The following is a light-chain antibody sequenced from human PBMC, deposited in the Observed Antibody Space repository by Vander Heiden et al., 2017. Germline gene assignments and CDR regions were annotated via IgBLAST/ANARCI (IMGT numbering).Light chain of an antibody. CDR1: QNVKNF. J-gene: IGKJ2*01. CDR2: DVS. CDR3: QRDDDLPYT. V-gene: IGKV1-33*01. Sequence: DHQMTPSPAYLSASVGDRVTISCQASQNVKNFLNWYQQRPGKAPKLLIYDVSNLEVGVPPRFSGSGYGTDFTFTISILHPEDLATYFCQRDDDLPYTFGQGTRLDMK.